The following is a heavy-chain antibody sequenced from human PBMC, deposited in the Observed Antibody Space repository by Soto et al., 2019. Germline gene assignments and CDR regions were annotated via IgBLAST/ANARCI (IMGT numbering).Heavy chain of an antibody. CDR2: ISSTTNYI. J-gene: IGHJ4*02. V-gene: IGHV3-21*01. CDR1: GFTFTRYS. CDR3: ARESEDLTSNFDY. Sequence: GGSLRLSCAASGFTFTRYSMNWVRQAPGKGLEWVSSISSTTNYIYYADSMKGRFTVSRDNAKNSVYLEMNSLSAEDTAVYYCARESEDLTSNFDYWGQGTLVTAPQ.